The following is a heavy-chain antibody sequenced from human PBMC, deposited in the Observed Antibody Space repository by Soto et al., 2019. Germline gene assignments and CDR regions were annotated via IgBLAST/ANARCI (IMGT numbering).Heavy chain of an antibody. CDR2: IIPIFGTA. V-gene: IGHV1-69*01. D-gene: IGHD5-12*01. Sequence: QVQLVQSGAEVKKPGSSVKVSCKASGGTFSSYAISWVRQAPGQGLEWMGGIIPIFGTANYAQKFQGRVTITADESTSTAYMELSSLRSEDTAVYYCARVLGYDSRYYYYGMDVWGQGTTVTVSS. CDR1: GGTFSSYA. J-gene: IGHJ6*02. CDR3: ARVLGYDSRYYYYGMDV.